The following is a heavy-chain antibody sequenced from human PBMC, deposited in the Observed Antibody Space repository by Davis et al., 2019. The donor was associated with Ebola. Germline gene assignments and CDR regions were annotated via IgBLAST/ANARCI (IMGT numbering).Heavy chain of an antibody. D-gene: IGHD6-13*01. J-gene: IGHJ4*02. Sequence: AASVKVSCKASGYTFTNYYMHWVRQAPGQGLEWMGRINPNSGGTNYAQKFQGRVTMTRDTSISTAYMELSRLRSDDTAVYYCARDLRIVAHGTPFDYWGQGTLVTVSS. CDR3: ARDLRIVAHGTPFDY. CDR1: GYTFTNYY. CDR2: INPNSGGT. V-gene: IGHV1-2*06.